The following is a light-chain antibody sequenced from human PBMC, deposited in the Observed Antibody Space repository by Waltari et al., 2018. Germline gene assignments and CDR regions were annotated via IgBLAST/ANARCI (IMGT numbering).Light chain of an antibody. CDR2: WAS. CDR3: QQYYSTPFT. V-gene: IGKV4-1*01. Sequence: DIVMTQSPDSLAVSLGERATINCKSSQSVLYNSKSNNYLGWYQHKPGPTPKLLIYWASTRESGVPDRFSGSGSGTDFTLTISSLQAEDVAVYYCQQYYSTPFTFGPGTKVDIK. J-gene: IGKJ3*01. CDR1: QSVLYNSKSNNY.